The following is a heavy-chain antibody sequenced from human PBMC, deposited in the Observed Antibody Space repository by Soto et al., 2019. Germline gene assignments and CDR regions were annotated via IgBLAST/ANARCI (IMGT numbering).Heavy chain of an antibody. CDR3: ASTQGQRRYYYYGMDV. CDR2: ISYDGSNK. CDR1: GFTFSSYA. V-gene: IGHV3-30-3*01. J-gene: IGHJ6*02. Sequence: GGSLRLSCAASGFTFSSYAMHWVRQAPGKGMEWVAVISYDGSNKYYADSVKGRFTISRDNSKNTLYLQMNSLRAEDTAVYYCASTQGQRRYYYYGMDVWGQGTTVTV.